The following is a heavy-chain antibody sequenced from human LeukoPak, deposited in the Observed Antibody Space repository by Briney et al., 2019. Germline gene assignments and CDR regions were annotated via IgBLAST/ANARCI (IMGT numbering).Heavy chain of an antibody. CDR1: GFTVSINY. V-gene: IGHV3-53*01. J-gene: IGHJ4*02. Sequence: GGSLRLSCAASGFTVSINYMSWVRQAPGEGPEWGSVIYSGGSTYYADSVKGRFTISRDNSKNTLYLQMNSLRAEDTAVYYCARAPMVRGVIEALDYWGQGTLVTVSS. CDR2: IYSGGST. D-gene: IGHD3-10*01. CDR3: ARAPMVRGVIEALDY.